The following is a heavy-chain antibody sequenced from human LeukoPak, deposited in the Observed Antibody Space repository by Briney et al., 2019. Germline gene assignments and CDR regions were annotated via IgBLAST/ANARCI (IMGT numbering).Heavy chain of an antibody. J-gene: IGHJ4*02. V-gene: IGHV3-53*01. Sequence: GGSLRLSCAASGFTFNSYNMSWVRQAPGKGLEWVSVLYSDGTTYYVDSVKGRFTISRDNSKNTLYLEMNNLRAEDTAVYYCARAAYDTNGFTANHDYWGQGTLVSVSS. CDR2: LYSDGTT. CDR1: GFTFNSYN. CDR3: ARAAYDTNGFTANHDY. D-gene: IGHD3-22*01.